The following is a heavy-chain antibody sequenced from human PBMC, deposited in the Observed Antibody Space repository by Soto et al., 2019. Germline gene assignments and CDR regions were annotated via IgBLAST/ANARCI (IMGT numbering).Heavy chain of an antibody. CDR1: GFTFSSYA. D-gene: IGHD3-10*01. CDR3: VKSPRGQGGDY. V-gene: IGHV3-64D*08. CDR2: ISSNGGST. J-gene: IGHJ4*02. Sequence: GGSLRLSCSASGFTFSSYAMHWVRQAPGKGLEYVSAISSNGGSTYYADSVKRRFTISRDNSKNTLYLQMSSLRAEDTAVYYCVKSPRGQGGDYWGQGTLVTVSS.